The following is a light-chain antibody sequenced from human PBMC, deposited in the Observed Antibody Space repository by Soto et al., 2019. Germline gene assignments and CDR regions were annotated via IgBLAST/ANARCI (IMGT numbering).Light chain of an antibody. CDR2: GNT. V-gene: IGLV1-40*01. J-gene: IGLJ2*01. CDR3: QSYDISLSVSVV. Sequence: VLTQPPSVSGAPGQRVTISCTGSSSNIGAGYDVQWYQQLPGAAPRLLIFGNTNRPSGVPDRFSGSRSGTSASLAISGLQAEDEADYYCQSYDISLSVSVVFGGGTKVTVL. CDR1: SSNIGAGYD.